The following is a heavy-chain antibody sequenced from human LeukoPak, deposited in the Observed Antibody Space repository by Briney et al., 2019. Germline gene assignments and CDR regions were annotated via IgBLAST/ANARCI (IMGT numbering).Heavy chain of an antibody. CDR3: ARGNHLSYYDFWSGYRYFDY. J-gene: IGHJ4*02. Sequence: KASETLSLTCTVSGGSISSSSYYWGWIRQPPGKGLEWIREINHSGSTNYNPSLKSRVTISVDTSKNQFSLKLSSVTAADTAVYYCARGNHLSYYDFWSGYRYFDYWGQGTLVTVSS. V-gene: IGHV4-39*07. CDR1: GGSISSSSYY. CDR2: INHSGST. D-gene: IGHD3-3*01.